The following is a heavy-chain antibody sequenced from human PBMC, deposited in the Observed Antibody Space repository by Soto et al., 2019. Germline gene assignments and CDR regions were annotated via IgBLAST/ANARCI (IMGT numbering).Heavy chain of an antibody. CDR3: ARDSKDYDILTGYYTPFFDY. CDR1: GGSVSSGSHY. CDR2: IYYTGST. Sequence: QVQLQESGPGLVKPSETLSLICTVSGGSVSSGSHYWSLIRQPPGKGLEWLGYIYYTGSTNYKHSLKSRVTISLDTSKNQFSLTLSSVTAADTAVYYCARDSKDYDILTGYYTPFFDYWGQGTLVTVSS. D-gene: IGHD3-9*01. J-gene: IGHJ4*02. V-gene: IGHV4-61*01.